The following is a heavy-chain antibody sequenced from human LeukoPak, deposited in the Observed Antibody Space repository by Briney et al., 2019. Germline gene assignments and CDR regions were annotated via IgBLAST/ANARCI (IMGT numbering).Heavy chain of an antibody. J-gene: IGHJ3*02. V-gene: IGHV4-31*03. CDR3: ARDPSSLDAFDI. CDR1: GGSISSGGYY. CDR2: IYYSGST. Sequence: SETLSLTCTVSGGSISSGGYYWSWIRQHPGKGLEWIGYIYYSGSTYYNPSLKSRVTISVDTSKNQFSLKLRSVTAADTAVYYCARDPSSLDAFDIWGQGTMVTVSS.